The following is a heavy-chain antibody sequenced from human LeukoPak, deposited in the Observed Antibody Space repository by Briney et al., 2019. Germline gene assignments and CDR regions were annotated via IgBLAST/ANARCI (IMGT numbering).Heavy chain of an antibody. CDR1: GGSISSYY. V-gene: IGHV4-4*07. CDR2: IYTSGST. D-gene: IGHD3-22*01. Sequence: SETLSLTCTVAGGSISSYYWSWIRQPAGKGLEWIGRIYTSGSTNYYPSLKSRVTMSVDTSKNQLSLKLSSATAADTAVYYCARGPDYYDSSGYYHLDYWGQGTLVTVSS. J-gene: IGHJ4*02. CDR3: ARGPDYYDSSGYYHLDY.